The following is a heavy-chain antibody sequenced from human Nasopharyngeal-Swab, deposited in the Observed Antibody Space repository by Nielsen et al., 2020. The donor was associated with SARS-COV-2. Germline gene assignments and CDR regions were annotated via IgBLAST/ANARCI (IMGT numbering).Heavy chain of an antibody. CDR1: GGSISSSNW. D-gene: IGHD2-15*01. CDR3: ARAGPPYCSGGSCYYFDY. V-gene: IGHV4-4*02. J-gene: IGHJ4*02. Sequence: GSLRLSCAVSGGSISSSNWWSWVRQPPGKGLEWIGESYHSGSTNYNPSLKSRVTISVDKSKNQFSLKLSSVTAADTAVYYCARAGPPYCSGGSCYYFDYWGQGTLVTVSS. CDR2: SYHSGST.